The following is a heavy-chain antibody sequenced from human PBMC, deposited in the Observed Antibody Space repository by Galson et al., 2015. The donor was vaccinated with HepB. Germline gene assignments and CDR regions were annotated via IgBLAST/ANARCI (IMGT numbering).Heavy chain of an antibody. CDR2: IYHSGST. Sequence: ETLSLTCAVSGGSISSSNWWSWVRPPPGKGLEWIGEIYHSGSTNYNPSLKSRVTISVDKSKNQFSLKLSSVTAADTAVYYCARSIAGYCTNGVCTYYYYYGMDVWGQGTTVTVSS. V-gene: IGHV4-4*02. CDR3: ARSIAGYCTNGVCTYYYYYGMDV. CDR1: GGSISSSNW. D-gene: IGHD2-8*01. J-gene: IGHJ6*02.